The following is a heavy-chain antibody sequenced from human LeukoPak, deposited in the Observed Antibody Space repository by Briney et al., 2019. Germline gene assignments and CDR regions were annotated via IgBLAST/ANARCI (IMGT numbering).Heavy chain of an antibody. CDR3: AKTDPGIAVAGPSDY. CDR1: GFTFSSYG. D-gene: IGHD6-19*01. V-gene: IGHV3-30*18. Sequence: GGSLRLSCAASGFTFSSYGMHWVRQAPGKGLEWVAVISYDGSNKYYADSVKGRFTISRDNSKNTLYLQMNSLRAEDTAVYYCAKTDPGIAVAGPSDYWGQGTLVTVSS. J-gene: IGHJ4*02. CDR2: ISYDGSNK.